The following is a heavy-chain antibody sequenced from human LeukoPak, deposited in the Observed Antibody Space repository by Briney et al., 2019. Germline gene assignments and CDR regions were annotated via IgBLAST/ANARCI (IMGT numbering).Heavy chain of an antibody. D-gene: IGHD3-10*01. CDR1: GFTFISYG. Sequence: GGSLRLSCAASGFTFISYGMHWVRQAPGKGLEWVAFIRYDGSNKYYADSVKGRFTISRDNSKNTLYLQMNSLRAEDTAVYYCAKDGGYYGSGTFRGFYLDYWGQGTLVTVSS. J-gene: IGHJ4*02. CDR2: IRYDGSNK. CDR3: AKDGGYYGSGTFRGFYLDY. V-gene: IGHV3-30*02.